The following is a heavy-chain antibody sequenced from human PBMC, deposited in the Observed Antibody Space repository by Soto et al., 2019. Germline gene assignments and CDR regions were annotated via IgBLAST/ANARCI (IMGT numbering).Heavy chain of an antibody. J-gene: IGHJ5*02. CDR1: GYPFTSYG. Sequence: GSVKVSFKASGYPFTSYGISLVRQAPGQGLEWMGWISAYNGNTNYAQKLQGRVTMTTDTSTSTAYMELRSLRSDDTAVYYCARDSSIAVAGTWFDPWGQGTMVTVSS. CDR2: ISAYNGNT. V-gene: IGHV1-18*01. D-gene: IGHD6-19*01. CDR3: ARDSSIAVAGTWFDP.